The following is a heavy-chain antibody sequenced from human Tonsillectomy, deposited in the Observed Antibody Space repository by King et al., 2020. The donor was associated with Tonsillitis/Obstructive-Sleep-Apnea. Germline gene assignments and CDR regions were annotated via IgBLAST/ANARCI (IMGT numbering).Heavy chain of an antibody. Sequence: ITLQESGPTLVKPPQTLTLTCTFSGFSLSTSGVVVGWIRQPPGKALEWLALIYWDDDKRYSPSLKSRLTITKDTSKEQVVLTMTNMDPVDTATYYCVHAVNDFWSGSPHYFDYWGQGTLVTVSS. V-gene: IGHV2-5*02. CDR1: GFSLSTSGVV. J-gene: IGHJ4*02. D-gene: IGHD3-3*01. CDR2: IYWDDDK. CDR3: VHAVNDFWSGSPHYFDY.